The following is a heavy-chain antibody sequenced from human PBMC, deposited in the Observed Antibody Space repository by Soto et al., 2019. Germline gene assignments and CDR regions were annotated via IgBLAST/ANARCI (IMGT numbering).Heavy chain of an antibody. D-gene: IGHD2-15*01. CDR1: SATVSSSTYT. CDR2: TYYGGST. CDR3: ARVNGYFIGRYCHGRYAIAF. Sequence: SETLSLTYTVSSATVSSSTYTWGWIRQPPGKGLEWIGSTYYGGSTYYNPSLNSRVTVSVDTSQNQFSLKMTSVTAADTAVYYCARVNGYFIGRYCHGRYAIAFWGQGTTVTVSS. V-gene: IGHV4-39*01. J-gene: IGHJ6*02.